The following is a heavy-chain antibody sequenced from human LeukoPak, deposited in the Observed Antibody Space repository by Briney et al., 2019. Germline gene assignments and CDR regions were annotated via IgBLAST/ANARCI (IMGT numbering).Heavy chain of an antibody. Sequence: GGSLRLSCATSGFTFSNYGMHWVRQAPGKGLVWVSRINSDGSSTSYADSVKGRFTISRDNAKNTLYLQMNSLRAEDTAVYYCASRGSSSWYSFQHWGQGTLVTVSS. CDR1: GFTFSNYG. D-gene: IGHD6-13*01. CDR2: INSDGSST. V-gene: IGHV3-74*01. CDR3: ASRGSSSWYSFQH. J-gene: IGHJ1*01.